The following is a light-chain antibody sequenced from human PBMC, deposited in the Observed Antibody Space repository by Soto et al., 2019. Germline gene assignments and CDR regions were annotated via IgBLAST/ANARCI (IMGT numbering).Light chain of an antibody. J-gene: IGLJ3*02. Sequence: QSVLTQPPSVSGAPGQRVTISCTGSSSNIGAGYDVHWYQQLPGTAPKLLICGNSNRPSGVPDRFSGFKSGTSASLAITGLQAEDEADYYCQSYDSSLSGWVFGGGTKLTVL. CDR3: QSYDSSLSGWV. CDR2: GNS. CDR1: SSNIGAGYD. V-gene: IGLV1-40*01.